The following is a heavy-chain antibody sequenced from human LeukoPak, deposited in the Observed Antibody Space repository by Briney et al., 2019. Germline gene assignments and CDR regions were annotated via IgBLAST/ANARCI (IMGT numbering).Heavy chain of an antibody. CDR1: GGSISSGGYY. V-gene: IGHV4-31*03. Sequence: SETLSLTCTVSGGSISSGGYYWSWIRQHPGKGLEWIGYIYYSGSTYYNPSLKSRVTISVDTSKNQFSLKLSSVTAADTAVYYCARVRLGYDSDQHWGQGTLVTASS. CDR2: IYYSGST. CDR3: ARVRLGYDSDQH. D-gene: IGHD3-22*01. J-gene: IGHJ1*01.